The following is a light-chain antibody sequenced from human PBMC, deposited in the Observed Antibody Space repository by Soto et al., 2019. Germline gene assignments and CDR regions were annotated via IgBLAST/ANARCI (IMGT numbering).Light chain of an antibody. CDR3: CSFAGSSTLL. CDR2: EAF. J-gene: IGLJ2*01. V-gene: IGLV2-23*01. Sequence: ALTQPASVSGSPGQSITISCTGTSSDVGSYNLVSWYQQLPGKAPKLMIYEAFKRPSGVSNRFSGSKSGNTASLTISGLQAEDEADYYCCSFAGSSTLLFGGGTKLTVL. CDR1: SSDVGSYNL.